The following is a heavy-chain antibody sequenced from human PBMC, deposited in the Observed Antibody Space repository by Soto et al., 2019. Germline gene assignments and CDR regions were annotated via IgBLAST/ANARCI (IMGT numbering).Heavy chain of an antibody. D-gene: IGHD6-6*01. J-gene: IGHJ3*02. CDR3: ARDEGVAARPSPYDAFDI. CDR2: ISAYNGNT. V-gene: IGHV1-18*01. CDR1: GYTFTSYG. Sequence: ASVKVSCKASGYTFTSYGISWVRQAPGQGLEWMGWISAYNGNTNYAQKLQGRVTMTTDTSTSTAYMELRSLRSADTAVSYCARDEGVAARPSPYDAFDIWGQGTMVTVSS.